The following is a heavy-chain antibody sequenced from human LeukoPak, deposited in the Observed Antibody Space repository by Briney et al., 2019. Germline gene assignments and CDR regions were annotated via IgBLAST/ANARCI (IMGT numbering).Heavy chain of an antibody. V-gene: IGHV4-39*07. CDR3: ARGRYCSGGSCYFDY. CDR1: GGSISSGGYY. Sequence: SETLSLTCTVSGGSISSGGYYWSWIRQPPGKGLEWIGEINHSGSTNYNPSLKSRVTISVDTSKNQFSLKLSSVTAADTAVYYCARGRYCSGGSCYFDYWGQGTLVTVSS. D-gene: IGHD2-15*01. CDR2: INHSGST. J-gene: IGHJ4*02.